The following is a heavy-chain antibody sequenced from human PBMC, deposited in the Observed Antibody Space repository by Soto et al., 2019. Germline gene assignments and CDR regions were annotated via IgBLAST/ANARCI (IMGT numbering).Heavy chain of an antibody. J-gene: IGHJ6*02. D-gene: IGHD1-1*01. CDR2: IYHSGST. Sequence: QVQLQESGPGLVKPSGTLSLTCAVSGGSISSSNWWSWVRQPPGKGLEWIGEIYHSGSTNYNPSLKSRVTISVDKSKNEFSLKLSSVTVADTAVYYCARDRKWIQLDYYYGMDVWGQGTTVTVSS. CDR3: ARDRKWIQLDYYYGMDV. CDR1: GGSISSSNW. V-gene: IGHV4-4*02.